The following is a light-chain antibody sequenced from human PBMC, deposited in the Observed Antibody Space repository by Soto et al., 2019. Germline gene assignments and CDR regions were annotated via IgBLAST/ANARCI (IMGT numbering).Light chain of an antibody. V-gene: IGKV1-39*01. J-gene: IGKJ2*01. CDR1: HSIGTS. CDR2: TAS. Sequence: DIQMTQSPSSLSASVGDRVTITCRASHSIGTSLNWYQQKPGKAPKLLIYTASTLQSGVPLRFSGSGFVTDFTLIICSLQPEDFATYYCQHSYSTSVTFGQVTK. CDR3: QHSYSTSVT.